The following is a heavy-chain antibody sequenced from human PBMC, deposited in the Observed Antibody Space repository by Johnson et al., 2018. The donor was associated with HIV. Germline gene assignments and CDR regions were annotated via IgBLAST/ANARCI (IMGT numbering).Heavy chain of an antibody. V-gene: IGHV3-66*04. CDR1: GFTVSSNY. CDR3: ARQLGSDAFDI. CDR2: IYSGGTT. Sequence: VQLVESGGGVVRPGGSLRLSCAVSGFTVSSNYMSWVRQGPGKGLEWVSVIYSGGTTHYADSVKGRFTISRDNSKNTLYLQMNNLRAEDTAVYYCARQLGSDAFDIWGQGTMVTVSS. D-gene: IGHD7-27*01. J-gene: IGHJ3*02.